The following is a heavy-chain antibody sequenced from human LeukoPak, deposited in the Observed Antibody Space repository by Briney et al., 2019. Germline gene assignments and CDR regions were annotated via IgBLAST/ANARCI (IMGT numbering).Heavy chain of an antibody. J-gene: IGHJ4*02. D-gene: IGHD2-15*01. Sequence: GGSLRLSCAASGFTFSSYAMSWVRQAPGKGLEWVSAISGSGGSTYYADSVKGRFTISRDNSKNTLYLQMNSLRAEDTAVYYCARDQGYCSGGSCGHYWGQGTLVTVSS. V-gene: IGHV3-23*01. CDR3: ARDQGYCSGGSCGHY. CDR1: GFTFSSYA. CDR2: ISGSGGST.